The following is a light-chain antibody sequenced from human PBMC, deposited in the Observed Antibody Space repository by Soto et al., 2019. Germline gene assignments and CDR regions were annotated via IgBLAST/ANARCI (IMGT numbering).Light chain of an antibody. J-gene: IGLJ3*02. V-gene: IGLV1-44*01. CDR3: ASWDASLNGVV. Sequence: QSALTQPPSASGTPGQSVTISCSGSRSNMGRNTVTWYQQLPGTAPTLLIYSNHQRPSGVPDRFSGSKSATSASLAISGLQSADEADYSCASWDASLNGVVFGGGTQLTVL. CDR2: SNH. CDR1: RSNMGRNT.